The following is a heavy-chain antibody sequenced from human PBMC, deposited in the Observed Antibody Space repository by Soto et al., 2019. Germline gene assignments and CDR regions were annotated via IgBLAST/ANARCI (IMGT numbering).Heavy chain of an antibody. J-gene: IGHJ6*02. CDR1: GGTFSSYA. CDR3: AVVPATNYYYYGMAV. CDR2: IIPIFGTA. Sequence: GASVKVSCKASGGTFSSYAISWVRQAPGQGLEWMGGIIPIFGTANYAQKFQGRATITADEATSPAYMELSSLRSEDTAVYYCAVVPATNYYYYGMAVWGQGTTVTVSS. V-gene: IGHV1-69*13. D-gene: IGHD6-6*01.